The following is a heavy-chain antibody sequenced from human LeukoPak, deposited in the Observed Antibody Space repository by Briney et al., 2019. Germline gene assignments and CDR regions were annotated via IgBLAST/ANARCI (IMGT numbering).Heavy chain of an antibody. D-gene: IGHD2-2*01. J-gene: IGHJ6*02. V-gene: IGHV1-18*01. Sequence: GASVKVSCKASGYTFTSYGISWVRQAPGQGLEWMGWISAYNGNTNYAQKLQGRVTMTTDTSTSTAYMELRSLRSDDTAVYYCARMGKDIVVVPAAMGRYYYYGMDVWGQGTTVTVSS. CDR3: ARMGKDIVVVPAAMGRYYYYGMDV. CDR1: GYTFTSYG. CDR2: ISAYNGNT.